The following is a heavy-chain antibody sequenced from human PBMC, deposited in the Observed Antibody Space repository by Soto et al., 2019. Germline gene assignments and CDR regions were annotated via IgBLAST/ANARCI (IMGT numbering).Heavy chain of an antibody. CDR3: ARESEDPTSNFDY. CDR1: GFTFTRYS. Sequence: GGSLRLSCAASGFTFTRYSMNWVRQAPGKGLEWVSSISSTTNYIYYGDSMKGRFTISRDNAKNSLYLEMNSLRAEDTAVYYCARESEDPTSNFDYWGQGTLVTVSS. J-gene: IGHJ4*02. CDR2: ISSTTNYI. V-gene: IGHV3-21*06.